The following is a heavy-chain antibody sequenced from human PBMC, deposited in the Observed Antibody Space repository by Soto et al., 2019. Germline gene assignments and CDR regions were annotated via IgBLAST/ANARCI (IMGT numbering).Heavy chain of an antibody. CDR1: GFGVTESETY. V-gene: IGHV3-53*03. Sequence: EVQMVESGGGLIQPGGSLKLSCAVSGFGVTESETYVSWIRQAPGKGLEWFAAFYRGGRRNYAASVKGRFVISRDKSENSVFLQLNLVRVEDTAVYYCAREVVVGATAKFDRWGQGTMVIVSP. CDR3: AREVVVGATAKFDR. CDR2: FYRGGRR. J-gene: IGHJ5*02. D-gene: IGHD2-21*01.